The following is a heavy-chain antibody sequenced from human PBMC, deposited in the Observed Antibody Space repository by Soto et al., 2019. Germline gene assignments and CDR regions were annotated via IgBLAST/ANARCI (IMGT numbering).Heavy chain of an antibody. CDR3: ARDLGGFPDY. Sequence: QVQLVQSGAEVKKPGASIKVSCKDCGYSFSSYGISWVRQAPGQGLEWMGWISAYNGNRKYAQKFQGRVTMTTDTSTSTAYMELRSLRSDDTAVYYCARDLGGFPDYWGQGTLVTVSS. D-gene: IGHD5-12*01. J-gene: IGHJ4*02. CDR2: ISAYNGNR. V-gene: IGHV1-18*01. CDR1: GYSFSSYG.